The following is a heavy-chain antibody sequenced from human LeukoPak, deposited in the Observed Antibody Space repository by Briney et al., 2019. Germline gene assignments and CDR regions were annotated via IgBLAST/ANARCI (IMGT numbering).Heavy chain of an antibody. CDR2: IIPIFGTA. J-gene: IGHJ6*02. D-gene: IGHD3-3*01. CDR1: GGTFSSYA. Sequence: SVKVSFKASGGTFSSYAISWVRQAPGQGLEWMGGIIPIFGTANYAQKFQGRVTITADESTSTAYMELSSLRSEDTAVYYCARAVSIFGVVILYYYYGMDVWGQGTTVTVSS. V-gene: IGHV1-69*13. CDR3: ARAVSIFGVVILYYYYGMDV.